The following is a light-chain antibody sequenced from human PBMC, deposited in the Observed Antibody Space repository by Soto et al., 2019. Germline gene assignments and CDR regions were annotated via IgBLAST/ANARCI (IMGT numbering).Light chain of an antibody. CDR2: AAS. Sequence: DIPMTQSPSSLSASVGDRVTITCRASQSISSYLNWYQQKPGKAPKLLIYAASSLQSEVPSSFSRSGSGTDFTLNISSLQPEDFATYYCQQSYSTPYTFGQGTKLEIK. J-gene: IGKJ2*01. CDR1: QSISSY. V-gene: IGKV1-39*01. CDR3: QQSYSTPYT.